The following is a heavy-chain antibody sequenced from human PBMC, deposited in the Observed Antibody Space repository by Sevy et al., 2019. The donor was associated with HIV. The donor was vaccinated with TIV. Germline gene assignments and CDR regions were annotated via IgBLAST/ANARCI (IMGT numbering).Heavy chain of an antibody. J-gene: IGHJ3*02. CDR3: ARLYHGSSAVQAFDI. V-gene: IGHV1-69*13. CDR2: FIPIFGTT. D-gene: IGHD6-13*01. CDR1: GGTFSSYG. Sequence: ASVKVSCKASGGTFSSYGFSWIRQAPGQGLEWMGTFIPIFGTTYSAQKFQGRLTISADESTSTVYMELSSLTSADTAVYYCARLYHGSSAVQAFDIWGQGTMVTVSS.